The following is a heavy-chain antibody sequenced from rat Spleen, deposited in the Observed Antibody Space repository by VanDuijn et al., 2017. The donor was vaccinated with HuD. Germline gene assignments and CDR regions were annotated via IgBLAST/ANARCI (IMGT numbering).Heavy chain of an antibody. CDR3: TSPFRWFAY. Sequence: QVQLKESGPGLVQPSQTLSLTCTVSGFSLLSYAVNWVRQPPGKGLEWMGGIWGDGSTKYNSALNSRLSISRDTSKSQVFLKMNSLQTEDTAIYFCTSPFRWFAYWGQGTLVTVSS. CDR1: GFSLLSYA. CDR2: IWGDGST. J-gene: IGHJ3*01. V-gene: IGHV2-13*01.